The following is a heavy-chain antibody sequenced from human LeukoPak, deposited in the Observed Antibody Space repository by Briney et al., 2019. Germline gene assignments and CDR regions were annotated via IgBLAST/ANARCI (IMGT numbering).Heavy chain of an antibody. V-gene: IGHV1-3*01. CDR1: GYTFTSYA. J-gene: IGHJ6*02. D-gene: IGHD1-14*01. CDR2: INAGNGNT. Sequence: ASVKVSCKASGYTFTSYAMHWVRQAPGQRLEWMGWINAGNGNTKYSQKFQGRVTITRDTSASTAYMELSSLRSEDTAAYYCARARGTPPHYYYYYGMDVWGQGTTVTVSS. CDR3: ARARGTPPHYYYYYGMDV.